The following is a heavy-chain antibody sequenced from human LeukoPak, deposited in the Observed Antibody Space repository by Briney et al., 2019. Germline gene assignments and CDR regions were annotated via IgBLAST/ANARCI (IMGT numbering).Heavy chain of an antibody. CDR3: ARDSGEYYLDY. CDR2: INAGSGNT. V-gene: IGHV1-3*01. D-gene: IGHD2-15*01. CDR1: GYTFTSYA. J-gene: IGHJ4*02. Sequence: GASVKVSCKASGYTFTSYAMHWVRQAPGQRLEWMGWINAGSGNTKYSQNFQGRVTISRDTSASTAYMELSSLTSEDTAVYYCARDSGEYYLDYWGQGTLVTVSS.